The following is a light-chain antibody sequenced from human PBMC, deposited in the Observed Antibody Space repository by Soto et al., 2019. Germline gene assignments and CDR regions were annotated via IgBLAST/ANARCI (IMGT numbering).Light chain of an antibody. CDR1: SSDVGIYNY. J-gene: IGLJ2*01. Sequence: QAVLTQAASVSGSPGQSITISCTGTSSDVGIYNYVSWYQQHPGKAPKLLIYGDTNRPSGLSNRFSGSKSGNTASLTISGLQAEDEAAYYCSSYTSTDTVVFGGGTKLTVL. CDR2: GDT. V-gene: IGLV2-14*03. CDR3: SSYTSTDTVV.